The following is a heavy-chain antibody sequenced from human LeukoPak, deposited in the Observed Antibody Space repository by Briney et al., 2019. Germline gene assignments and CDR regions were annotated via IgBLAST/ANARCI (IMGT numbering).Heavy chain of an antibody. CDR1: GFTFSNYA. CDR2: ISYDGSNK. CDR3: AKDRVPISH. Sequence: GGSLRLSCAASGFTFSNYAMHWVRQAPGKGLEWVTLISYDGSNKYYADSVKGRFTISRDNSKNTLYLQMNSLRAEDTAVYYCAKDRVPISHWGQGTLVTVSS. V-gene: IGHV3-30*04. D-gene: IGHD4/OR15-4a*01. J-gene: IGHJ4*02.